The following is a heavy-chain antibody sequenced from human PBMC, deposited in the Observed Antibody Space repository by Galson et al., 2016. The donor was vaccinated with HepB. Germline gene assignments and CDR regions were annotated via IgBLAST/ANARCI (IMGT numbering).Heavy chain of an antibody. CDR1: GYTFNTYN. CDR3: ARELDHSSYFDY. CDR2: IKPSGANT. Sequence: SVKVSCKASGYTFNTYNMHWVRQAPGQGLAWMGIIKPSGANTIYAQKFQDRSTLTRDTSTSTVYMQLISLRSEDTAVYYCARELDHSSYFDYWGQGTLLTVSS. V-gene: IGHV1-46*02. D-gene: IGHD6-6*01. J-gene: IGHJ4*02.